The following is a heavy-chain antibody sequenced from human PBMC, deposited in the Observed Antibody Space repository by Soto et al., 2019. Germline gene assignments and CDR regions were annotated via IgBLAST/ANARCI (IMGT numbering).Heavy chain of an antibody. CDR1: GFTFSDYY. V-gene: IGHV3-11*01. CDR3: ARDFTYYYDSSGYSGY. Sequence: GSLRLSCAASGFTFSDYYMSWIRQAPGKGLEWVSYISSSGSTIYYADSVKGRFTISRDNAKNSPYLQMNSLRAEDTAVYYCARDFTYYYDSSGYSGYWGQGTLVTVSS. D-gene: IGHD3-22*01. J-gene: IGHJ4*02. CDR2: ISSSGSTI.